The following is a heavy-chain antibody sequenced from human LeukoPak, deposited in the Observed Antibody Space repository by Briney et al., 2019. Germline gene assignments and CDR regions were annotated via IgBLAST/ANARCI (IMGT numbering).Heavy chain of an antibody. J-gene: IGHJ4*02. D-gene: IGHD3-10*01. Sequence: GGSLRLSCAASGFTVSSNYMSWVRQAPGKGLEWVSVIYSGGSTYYADSVKGRFTISRDNSMNTLYLQMNSLRAEDTAVYYCARAPMVRGVIEALDYWGQGTLVTVSS. CDR1: GFTVSSNY. CDR3: ARAPMVRGVIEALDY. V-gene: IGHV3-53*01. CDR2: IYSGGST.